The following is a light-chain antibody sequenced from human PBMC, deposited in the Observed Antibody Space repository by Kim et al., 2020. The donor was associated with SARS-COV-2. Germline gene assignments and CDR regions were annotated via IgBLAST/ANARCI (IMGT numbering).Light chain of an antibody. J-gene: IGLJ3*02. V-gene: IGLV3-19*01. CDR3: NSRESSANHWM. CDR2: GKN. CDR1: SLRSYY. Sequence: SSELTQDPAVSVALGQTDRITCQGDSLRSYYASWYQQKPGQAPVLVFYGKNNRPSGIPDRFSGSYSGNTASLTITAAQAEDEADYYCNSRESSANHWMFGGGTQLTVL.